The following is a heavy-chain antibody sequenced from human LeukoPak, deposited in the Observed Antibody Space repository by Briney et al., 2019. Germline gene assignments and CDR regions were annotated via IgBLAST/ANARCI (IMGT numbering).Heavy chain of an antibody. CDR3: ARDGGYCSSTSCYRWFDP. D-gene: IGHD2-2*02. CDR1: GYTFTGYY. CDR2: INPNSGGT. Sequence: ASVKVSCKASGYTFTGYYMHWVRQAPGQGLEWMGWINPNSGGTNYAQKFQGRVTITRDTSASTAYMELSSLRSEDTAVYYCARDGGYCSSTSCYRWFDPWGQGTLVTVSS. V-gene: IGHV1-2*02. J-gene: IGHJ5*02.